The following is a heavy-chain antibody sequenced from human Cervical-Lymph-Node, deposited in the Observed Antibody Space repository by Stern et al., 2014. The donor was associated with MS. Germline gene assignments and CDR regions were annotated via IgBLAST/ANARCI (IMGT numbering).Heavy chain of an antibody. CDR2: LFPVFGTP. J-gene: IGHJ5*02. V-gene: IGHV1-69*01. D-gene: IGHD2-15*01. Sequence: VQLVESGAEVTKPGSSVKVSCKASGGTFSKFPSSWVRQAPGQGLEWMGGLFPVFGTPTYAQEVRGRVTITAAVSTSTVYLELSSLRSDDTAVYYCALSSQTSDKWYSLGYDLWGQGTLVTVSS. CDR3: ALSSQTSDKWYSLGYDL. CDR1: GGTFSKFP.